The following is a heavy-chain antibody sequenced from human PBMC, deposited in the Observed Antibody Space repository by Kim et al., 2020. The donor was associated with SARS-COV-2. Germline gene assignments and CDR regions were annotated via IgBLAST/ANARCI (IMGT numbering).Heavy chain of an antibody. CDR3: ARNIVVVPAAESGYYYGMDV. J-gene: IGHJ6*02. D-gene: IGHD2-2*01. V-gene: IGHV1-18*01. CDR1: CYTFTSYG. CDR2: ISAYNGNT. Sequence: ASVKVSCKASCYTFTSYGISWVRQAPGQGLEWMGWISAYNGNTNYAQKLQGRVTMTTDTSTSTAYMELRSLRSDDTAVYYCARNIVVVPAAESGYYYGMDVWGQGTTVTVSS.